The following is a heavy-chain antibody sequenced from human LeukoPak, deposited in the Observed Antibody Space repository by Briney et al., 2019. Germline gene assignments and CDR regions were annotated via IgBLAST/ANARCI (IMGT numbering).Heavy chain of an antibody. CDR1: GGSFSGYY. Sequence: SETLSLTCAVYGGSFSGYYWSWIRQPPGKGLEWIGEINHSGSTNYNPSLKSRVTISVDTSKNQFSLKLSSVTAADTAVYYCASLTVITMVRGVTHWFDPWGQGTLVTVSS. CDR2: INHSGST. D-gene: IGHD3-10*01. V-gene: IGHV4-34*01. J-gene: IGHJ5*02. CDR3: ASLTVITMVRGVTHWFDP.